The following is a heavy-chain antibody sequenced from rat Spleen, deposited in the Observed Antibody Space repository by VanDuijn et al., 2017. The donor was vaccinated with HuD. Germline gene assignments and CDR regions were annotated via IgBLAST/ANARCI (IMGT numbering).Heavy chain of an antibody. Sequence: EVQLVESGGGFVQPGRSLKLSCAASGFTFSDYAMAWVRQAPKKGLEWVATILYDGSSTYYRKSVKGRFTISRDNAKNTLYLQMDSLTSEDTATYYCARHRNYGGIPFDFWGQGVMVTVSS. D-gene: IGHD1-11*01. V-gene: IGHV5-17*01. CDR1: GFTFSDYA. CDR2: ILYDGSST. J-gene: IGHJ2*01. CDR3: ARHRNYGGIPFDF.